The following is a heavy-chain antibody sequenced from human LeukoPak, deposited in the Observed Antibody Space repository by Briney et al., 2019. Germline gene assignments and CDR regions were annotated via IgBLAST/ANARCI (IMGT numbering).Heavy chain of an antibody. V-gene: IGHV4-59*01. Sequence: SETLSLTCTVSGGSISSYYWSWIRQPPGKGLEWIGYIYYSGSTNYNPSLKSRVTISVDTSKNQVSLKLTSVTAADTAVYYCARVGRESSGWYYFDYWGQGTLVTVSS. CDR3: ARVGRESSGWYYFDY. D-gene: IGHD6-19*01. CDR1: GGSISSYY. CDR2: IYYSGST. J-gene: IGHJ4*02.